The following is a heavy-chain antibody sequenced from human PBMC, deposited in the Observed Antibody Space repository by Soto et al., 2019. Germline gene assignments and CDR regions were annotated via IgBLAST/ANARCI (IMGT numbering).Heavy chain of an antibody. CDR2: IDPSDSYI. Sequence: GESLKISCQASGYTFTNYYIACVRQVPGKVLEWMGRIDPSDSYIKYGPSFEGHVTMSVDKSISTAFLQWSRLEASDTARYFCAIPLAKTTPFDYWGQGSLVTVSS. V-gene: IGHV5-10-1*01. CDR1: GYTFTNYY. CDR3: AIPLAKTTPFDY. J-gene: IGHJ4*02. D-gene: IGHD1-7*01.